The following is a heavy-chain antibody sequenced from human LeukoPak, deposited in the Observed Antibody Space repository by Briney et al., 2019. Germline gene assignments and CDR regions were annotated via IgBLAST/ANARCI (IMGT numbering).Heavy chain of an antibody. V-gene: IGHV1-2*02. CDR2: INPSDGDT. CDR3: ARDCSGADCYSGNAFDI. CDR1: GYTFTDYY. J-gene: IGHJ3*02. Sequence: ASVKVSCKTSGYTFTDYYMQWVRQAPGQGLEWMGWINPSDGDTKSARKFQGRVTMTRDTSISTAYLELGRLTSDDTAIYYCARDCSGADCYSGNAFDIWSQGTMVTVSS. D-gene: IGHD2-15*01.